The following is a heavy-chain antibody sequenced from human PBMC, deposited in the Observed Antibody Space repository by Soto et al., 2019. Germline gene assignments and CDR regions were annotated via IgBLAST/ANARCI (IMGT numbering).Heavy chain of an antibody. Sequence: QMQLQESGPGLVKPSGTLSLTCTVSGVSINSANWWTWVRQSPGKGLEWIGEIYHSGSTNFNPSLERRVSISVDNAKNQFYLELTSVTAADTAVYYCARYCGGGSCYLGAFDIWGQGTMVTVSS. CDR3: ARYCGGGSCYLGAFDI. J-gene: IGHJ3*02. D-gene: IGHD2-15*01. V-gene: IGHV4-4*02. CDR2: IYHSGST. CDR1: GVSINSANW.